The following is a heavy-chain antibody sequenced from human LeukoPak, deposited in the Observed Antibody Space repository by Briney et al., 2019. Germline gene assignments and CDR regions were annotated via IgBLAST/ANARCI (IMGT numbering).Heavy chain of an antibody. D-gene: IGHD3-10*01. CDR2: IYYSGST. CDR1: GGSISRGSYY. Sequence: SETLSLTCTVSGGSISRGSYYWGWIRQPPGMGLEWIGSIYYSGSTYYNPSLKSRVTISVDTSKNQFSLRLNSVTAADTAVYFCARDQGTYGSASIDAFDIWGQGTMVTVSS. J-gene: IGHJ3*02. CDR3: ARDQGTYGSASIDAFDI. V-gene: IGHV4-39*07.